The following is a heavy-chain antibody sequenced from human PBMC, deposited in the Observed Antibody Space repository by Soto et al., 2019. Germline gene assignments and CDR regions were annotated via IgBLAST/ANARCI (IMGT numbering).Heavy chain of an antibody. CDR1: GFNFSNYW. J-gene: IGHJ4*02. Sequence: GGSLRLSCAASGFNFSNYWMHWVRQAPGEGLVWVSRINGDGSSTNYADSVKGRFTISRDNAKNTLSLQMNSLRDEDTAVYYCARDRSRSAPLDYWGQGTLVTVSS. CDR3: ARDRSRSAPLDY. V-gene: IGHV3-74*01. CDR2: INGDGSST.